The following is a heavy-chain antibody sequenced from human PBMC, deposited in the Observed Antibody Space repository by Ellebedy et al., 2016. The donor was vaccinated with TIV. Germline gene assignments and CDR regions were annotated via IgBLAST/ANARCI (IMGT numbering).Heavy chain of an antibody. CDR3: TTDRRDYGDSDWAHYYYGMDV. CDR1: GFTFGSYG. J-gene: IGHJ6*02. D-gene: IGHD4-17*01. V-gene: IGHV3-33*08. Sequence: GESLKISCAASGFTFGSYGMHWVRQAPGKGLEWVTGLWFDNRYYADSVKGRFTISRDNSKNTLYLQMNSLKTEDTAVYHCTTDRRDYGDSDWAHYYYGMDVWGPGATVTVSS. CDR2: LWFDNR.